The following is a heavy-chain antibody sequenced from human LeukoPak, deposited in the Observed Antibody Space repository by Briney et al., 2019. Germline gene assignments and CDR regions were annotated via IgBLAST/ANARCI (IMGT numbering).Heavy chain of an antibody. CDR1: GGSISSYY. CDR2: IYYSGST. CDR3: ARVSSDWYEDY. J-gene: IGHJ4*02. V-gene: IGHV4-59*01. Sequence: PSETLSLTCTVSGGSISSYYWSWIRQPPGKGLEWIGYIYYSGSTNYNPSLKSRVTISVDTSNNQFSLKLTSVTAADTAVYYCARVSSDWYEDYWGQGTLVTVSS. D-gene: IGHD1-1*01.